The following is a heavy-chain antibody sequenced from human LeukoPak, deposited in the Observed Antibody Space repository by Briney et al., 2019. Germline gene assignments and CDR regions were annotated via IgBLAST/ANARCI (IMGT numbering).Heavy chain of an antibody. CDR1: GGSISSSSYY. D-gene: IGHD5-18*01. CDR2: IYYSGST. Sequence: SETLSLTCTVSGGSISSSSYYWGWLRQPPGKGLEWIGSIYYSGSTYYNPSLKSRVTISVDTSKNQFSLKLSSVTAADTAVYYCAVEGSGYSYGYIDYWGQGTLVTVSS. J-gene: IGHJ4*02. V-gene: IGHV4-39*01. CDR3: AVEGSGYSYGYIDY.